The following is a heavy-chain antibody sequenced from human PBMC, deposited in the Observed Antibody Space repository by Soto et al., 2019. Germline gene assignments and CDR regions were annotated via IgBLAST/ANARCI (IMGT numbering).Heavy chain of an antibody. CDR1: GYSFTSQW. CDR2: IDPSDSYT. D-gene: IGHD2-2*01. V-gene: IGHV5-10-1*01. Sequence: GESLKISCKGSGYSFTSQWISWVRQMPGKGLEWMGRIDPSDSYTNYSPSFQGHVTISADKSISTAYLQWSSLKASDTAMYYCARRSYCSSTSCRESSYYYYGMDVWGQGTTVTVSS. CDR3: ARRSYCSSTSCRESSYYYYGMDV. J-gene: IGHJ6*02.